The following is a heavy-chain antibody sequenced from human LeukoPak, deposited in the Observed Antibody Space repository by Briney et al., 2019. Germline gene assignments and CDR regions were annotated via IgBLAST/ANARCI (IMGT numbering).Heavy chain of an antibody. V-gene: IGHV1-18*01. J-gene: IGHJ3*02. Sequence: GASVTVSCKASGYTFTSYGISWVRQAPGQGLEWMGWISAYNGNTNYAQKLQGRVTMTTDTSTSTAYMELRSLRSDDTAVYYCARVDRGSGSYSAFDIWGQGTMVTVSS. CDR2: ISAYNGNT. CDR3: ARVDRGSGSYSAFDI. CDR1: GYTFTSYG. D-gene: IGHD3-10*01.